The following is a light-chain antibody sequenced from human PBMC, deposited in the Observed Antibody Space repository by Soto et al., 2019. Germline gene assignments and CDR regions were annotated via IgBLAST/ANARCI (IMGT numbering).Light chain of an antibody. CDR3: QQSLSTLLT. J-gene: IGKJ4*01. Sequence: IQLTQSPSSLSASVGDRVTITCRASQGISNYLGWYQQKPGKAPKVLISGASTLHNGVPSRFSGRGSGTDFTLTISSLQPEDVATYYCQQSLSTLLTFGGGTKVDIK. CDR2: GAS. CDR1: QGISNY. V-gene: IGKV1-39*01.